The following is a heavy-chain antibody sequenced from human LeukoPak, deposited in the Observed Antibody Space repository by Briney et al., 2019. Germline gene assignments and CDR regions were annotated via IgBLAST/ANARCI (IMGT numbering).Heavy chain of an antibody. V-gene: IGHV3-23*01. Sequence: GGSLRLSWAASGFTFNTYAMTWVRQAPGKVLEWVSGISGSGGSTSYSVKGRFTISRDNSKNTLYLQMTSLRAEDTAVYYCAKAGEYCPDGSCYSENYYFDYWGKGTLVTVSS. J-gene: IGHJ4*02. CDR1: GFTFNTYA. D-gene: IGHD2-15*01. CDR3: AKAGEYCPDGSCYSENYYFDY. CDR2: ISGSGGST.